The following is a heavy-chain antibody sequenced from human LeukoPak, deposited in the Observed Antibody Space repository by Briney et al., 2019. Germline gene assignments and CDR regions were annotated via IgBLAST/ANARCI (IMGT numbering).Heavy chain of an antibody. CDR3: ARVGSYSYGYHYYYYYMDV. V-gene: IGHV1-2*02. D-gene: IGHD5-18*01. J-gene: IGHJ6*03. CDR1: GYTFTGYY. CDR2: INPNSGGP. Sequence: GASVKVSCKASGYTFTGYYMHWVRQAPGQGLEWMGWINPNSGGPNYAQKFQGRVTMTRDTSISTAYMELSRLRSDDTAVYYCARVGSYSYGYHYYYYYMDVWGKGTTVTVSS.